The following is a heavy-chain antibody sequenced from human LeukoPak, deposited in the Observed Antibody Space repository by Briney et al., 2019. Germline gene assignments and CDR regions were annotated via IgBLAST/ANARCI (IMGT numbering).Heavy chain of an antibody. Sequence: PGGSLTLSCAASGFKFSSYSMKWVRQAPGKGLEWVSAISGSGGSTYYADSVKGRFTISRDNSKNTLYLQMNSLRAEDTAVYYCARVRSGLWFGELIGAFDIWGQGTMVTVSS. CDR2: ISGSGGST. J-gene: IGHJ3*02. V-gene: IGHV3-23*01. D-gene: IGHD3-10*01. CDR3: ARVRSGLWFGELIGAFDI. CDR1: GFKFSSYS.